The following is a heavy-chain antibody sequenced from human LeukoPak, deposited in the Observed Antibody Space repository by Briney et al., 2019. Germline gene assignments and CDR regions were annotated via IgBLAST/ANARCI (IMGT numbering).Heavy chain of an antibody. V-gene: IGHV2-5*02. Sequence: SGPTLVKPTQTLTLTCTFSGFSLSTSGVGVGWIRQTPGKALEWLTVIYWDDDKRYSPSQKSRLTITKDTSKNQVVLTMSNMDPVDTGTYYCAHRYCITTTCHAFDIWGQGTMVTVA. CDR1: GFSLSTSGVG. J-gene: IGHJ3*02. CDR3: AHRYCITTTCHAFDI. D-gene: IGHD2/OR15-2a*01. CDR2: IYWDDDK.